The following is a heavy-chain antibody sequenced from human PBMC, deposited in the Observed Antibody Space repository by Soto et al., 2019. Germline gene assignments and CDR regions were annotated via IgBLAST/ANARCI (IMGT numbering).Heavy chain of an antibody. D-gene: IGHD1-26*01. Sequence: QVQLQESGPGLVKPSETLSLTCTVSGASVSSGNYYWSWIRQPPGKGLECIGYISYSGSTNYNPSLKRRVTISIATSKNQFSLKLSSVTAADTAVYYCARGSGSYYAYWGQGTLVTVSS. CDR3: ARGSGSYYAY. V-gene: IGHV4-61*01. J-gene: IGHJ4*02. CDR2: ISYSGST. CDR1: GASVSSGNYY.